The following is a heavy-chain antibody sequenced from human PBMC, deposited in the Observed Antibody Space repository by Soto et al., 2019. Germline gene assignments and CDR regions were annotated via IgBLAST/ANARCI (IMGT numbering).Heavy chain of an antibody. V-gene: IGHV3-53*01. J-gene: IGHJ3*02. CDR1: GFTVSSNY. Sequence: GGSLRLSCAASGFTVSSNYMSWVRQAPGKGLEWVSVIYSGGSTYYADSVKGRFTISRDNSKNTLYLQMNSLRAEDTAVYYCATGRPVAAAGGAFDIWGQGTMVTVSS. D-gene: IGHD6-13*01. CDR3: ATGRPVAAAGGAFDI. CDR2: IYSGGST.